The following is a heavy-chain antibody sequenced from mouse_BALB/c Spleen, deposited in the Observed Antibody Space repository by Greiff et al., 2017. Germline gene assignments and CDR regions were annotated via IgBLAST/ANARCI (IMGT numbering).Heavy chain of an antibody. V-gene: IGHV1-7*01. CDR2: INPSTGYT. CDR1: GYTFTSYW. CDR3: ARSRSMITTGYYAMDY. Sequence: QVQLQQSGAELAKPGASVKMSCKASGYTFTSYWMHWVKQRPGQGLEWIGYINPSTGYTEYNQKFKDKATLTADKSSSTAYMQLSSLTSEDSAVYYCARSRSMITTGYYAMDYWGQGTSVTGSS. J-gene: IGHJ4*01. D-gene: IGHD2-4*01.